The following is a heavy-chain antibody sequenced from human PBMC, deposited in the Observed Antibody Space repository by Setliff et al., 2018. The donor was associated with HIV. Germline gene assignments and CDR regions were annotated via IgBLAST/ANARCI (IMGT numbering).Heavy chain of an antibody. Sequence: SETLSLTCTVSGGSISGSYYYWGWIRQPPGKGLEWIGSIYYSGSTYYNPSLKSRVTTSVDTSKNQFSLKLSSVTAADTAVYYCARRHNDYSLYYFDSWGQGTLVTVSS. D-gene: IGHD5-12*01. CDR1: GGSISGSYYY. V-gene: IGHV4-39*01. CDR3: ARRHNDYSLYYFDS. J-gene: IGHJ4*02. CDR2: IYYSGST.